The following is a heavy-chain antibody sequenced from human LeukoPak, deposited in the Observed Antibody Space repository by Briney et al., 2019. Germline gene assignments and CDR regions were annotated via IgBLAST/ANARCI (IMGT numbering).Heavy chain of an antibody. CDR1: GFTFSSYG. Sequence: GGSLRLSCAASGFTFSSYGMNWVRQAPGKGLEWVSGISGSGGTTYYADSVKGRFTISRDNSKNSLSLQVSSLRAEDTAVYYCAKTNGYYSDWGQGTLVTVSS. D-gene: IGHD3-22*01. CDR2: ISGSGGTT. J-gene: IGHJ4*02. CDR3: AKTNGYYSD. V-gene: IGHV3-23*01.